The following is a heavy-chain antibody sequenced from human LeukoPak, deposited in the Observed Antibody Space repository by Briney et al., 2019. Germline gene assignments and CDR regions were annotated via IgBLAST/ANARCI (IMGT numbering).Heavy chain of an antibody. CDR2: MSWNGHST. V-gene: IGHV3-43*01. J-gene: IGHJ5*01. Sequence: GSLRLSCVASGFAFDEYTFNWVRQAPGKVLEWVSLMSWNGHSTYYSDSVKGRFTISRDNSKNSIYLEMKDLRIEDTALYYCAKDMEDYGGNSFDSWGEGTLVTVSS. CDR3: AKDMEDYGGNSFDS. CDR1: GFAFDEYT. D-gene: IGHD4-23*01.